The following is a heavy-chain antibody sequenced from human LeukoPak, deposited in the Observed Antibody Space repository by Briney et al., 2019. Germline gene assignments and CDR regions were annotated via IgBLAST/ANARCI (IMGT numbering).Heavy chain of an antibody. CDR2: IYYSGST. V-gene: IGHV4-59*01. CDR1: GGSISSYY. D-gene: IGHD6-19*01. CDR3: ARAGGSSGWYAGFLDY. Sequence: SETLSLTCTVSGGSISSYYWGWIRQPPGKGLEWIGYIYYSGSTNYNPSLKSRVTISVDTSKNQFSLKLSSVTAADAAVYYCARAGGSSGWYAGFLDYWGQGTLVTVSS. J-gene: IGHJ4*02.